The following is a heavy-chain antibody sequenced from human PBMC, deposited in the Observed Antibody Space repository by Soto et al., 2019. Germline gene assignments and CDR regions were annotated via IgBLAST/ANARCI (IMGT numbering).Heavy chain of an antibody. CDR3: ARAKYCSSTSCYQTQYFDY. CDR2: ISGSGGTK. V-gene: IGHV3-23*01. J-gene: IGHJ4*02. CDR1: GFTISSYA. D-gene: IGHD2-2*01. Sequence: EVQLLESGGGLVQPGGSLRLSCAASGFTISSYAMSWVRQAPGKGLEWVSSISGSGGTKYYADFVKGRFTISRDNSKNTLYLQMNSLRAEDTAVYYCARAKYCSSTSCYQTQYFDYWGQGTLVTVSS.